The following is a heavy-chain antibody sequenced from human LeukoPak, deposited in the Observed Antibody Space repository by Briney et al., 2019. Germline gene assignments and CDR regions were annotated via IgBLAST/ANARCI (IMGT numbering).Heavy chain of an antibody. J-gene: IGHJ6*03. CDR3: AKGYFAYYMDV. V-gene: IGHV3-30-3*01. Sequence: GGSLRLSCAASGFPFSSYAMHWVRQAPGKGLEWVAVISYDGSNKYYADSVKGRFTISRDNSKNTLYLQMNSLRAEDTAVYYCAKGYFAYYMDVWGKGTTVTVSS. CDR2: ISYDGSNK. CDR1: GFPFSSYA. D-gene: IGHD6-13*01.